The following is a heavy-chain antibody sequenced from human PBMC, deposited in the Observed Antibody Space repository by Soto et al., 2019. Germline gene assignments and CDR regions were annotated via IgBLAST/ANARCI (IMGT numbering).Heavy chain of an antibody. CDR3: ATTVTSEGMDRFHI. CDR1: GGSINNFDSY. CDR2: IYYSGNA. V-gene: IGHV4-39*02. J-gene: IGHJ3*02. Sequence: HLQLHESGPGLVKPSETLSLTCSVSGGSINNFDSYWGWFRQPPGKGLEWIGSIYYSGNAYYNPSLKSRATISVDTSENHFSLKLRSGTAADTAIYYCATTVTSEGMDRFHIWGPGAMVTVSS. D-gene: IGHD4-17*01.